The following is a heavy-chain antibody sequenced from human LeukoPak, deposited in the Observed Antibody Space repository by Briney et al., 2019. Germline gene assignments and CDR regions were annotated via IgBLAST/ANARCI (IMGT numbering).Heavy chain of an antibody. Sequence: SETLSLTCNVSGSTISNYYWSWIRQPPGKRLEWIAYVHYTGNTNYNPSLKSRVTLSIDMSKYQFSLKLSSVTAADTAVYYCARWAKRNPWYFDLWGRGTLVTVSS. CDR2: VHYTGNT. V-gene: IGHV4-59*01. D-gene: IGHD2/OR15-2a*01. CDR3: ARWAKRNPWYFDL. CDR1: GSTISNYY. J-gene: IGHJ2*01.